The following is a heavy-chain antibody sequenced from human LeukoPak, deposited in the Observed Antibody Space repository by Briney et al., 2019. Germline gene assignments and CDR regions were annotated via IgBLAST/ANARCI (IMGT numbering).Heavy chain of an antibody. J-gene: IGHJ4*02. CDR1: GFTFSSYG. D-gene: IGHD3-22*01. V-gene: IGHV3-33*01. CDR2: IWYDGSNK. Sequence: GSLRLSCAASGFTFSSYGMHWVRQAPGKGLEWVAVIWYDGSNKYYADSVKGRFTISRDNSKNTLYLQMNSLRAEDTAVYYCAREGPYYDSSGYYPYFDYWGQGTLVTVSS. CDR3: AREGPYYDSSGYYPYFDY.